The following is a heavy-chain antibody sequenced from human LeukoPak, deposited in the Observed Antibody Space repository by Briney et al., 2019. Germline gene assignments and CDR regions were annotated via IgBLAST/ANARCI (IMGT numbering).Heavy chain of an antibody. CDR3: AKDWSATVTTGRLDY. V-gene: IGHV1-3*01. D-gene: IGHD4-17*01. CDR2: INAGNGNT. CDR1: GYTFTSYA. Sequence: ASVKVSCKASGYTFTSYAMHWVRQAPGQRLEWMGWINAGNGNTKYSQKFQGRVTITRDTSASTAYMELSSLRSEDTAVYYCAKDWSATVTTGRLDYWGQGTLVTVSS. J-gene: IGHJ4*02.